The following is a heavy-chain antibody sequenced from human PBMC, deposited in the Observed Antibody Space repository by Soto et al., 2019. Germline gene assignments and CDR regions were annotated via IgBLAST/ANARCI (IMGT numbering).Heavy chain of an antibody. J-gene: IGHJ6*02. Sequence: GGSLRLSCAASGFTFSSYGMHWVRQAPGKGLEWVAVIWYDGSNKYYADSVKGRFTISRDNSKNTLYLQMNSLRAEDTAVYYCAREHRPGRYSGYDYYYYGMDVWGQGTTVTVSS. D-gene: IGHD5-12*01. V-gene: IGHV3-33*01. CDR3: AREHRPGRYSGYDYYYYGMDV. CDR2: IWYDGSNK. CDR1: GFTFSSYG.